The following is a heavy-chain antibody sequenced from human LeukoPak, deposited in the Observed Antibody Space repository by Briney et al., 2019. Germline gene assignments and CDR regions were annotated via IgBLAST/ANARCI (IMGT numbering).Heavy chain of an antibody. Sequence: ASVKVSCKASGGTFSSYAISWVRQAPGQGLEWMGGIIPIFGTANYAQKFQGRVTITADESTSTAYMGLSSLRSEDTAVYYCARAHPPYYDILTGYPIDDYWGQGTLVTVSS. CDR3: ARAHPPYYDILTGYPIDDY. CDR1: GGTFSSYA. V-gene: IGHV1-69*13. D-gene: IGHD3-9*01. CDR2: IIPIFGTA. J-gene: IGHJ4*02.